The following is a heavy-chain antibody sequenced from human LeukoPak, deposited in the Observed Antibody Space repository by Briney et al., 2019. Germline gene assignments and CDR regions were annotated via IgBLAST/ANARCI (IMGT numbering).Heavy chain of an antibody. CDR1: GGSISSSNW. D-gene: IGHD3-22*01. J-gene: IGHJ4*02. V-gene: IGHV4-4*02. CDR3: ARGDSSGYFFDY. Sequence: SETLSLTCAVSGGSISSSNWWSWVRQPPGKGLEWIGEIYHSGSTNYNPSLKSRVTISVDTSKNQFSLKLSSVTAADTAVYYCARGDSSGYFFDYWGQGTLVTVSS. CDR2: IYHSGST.